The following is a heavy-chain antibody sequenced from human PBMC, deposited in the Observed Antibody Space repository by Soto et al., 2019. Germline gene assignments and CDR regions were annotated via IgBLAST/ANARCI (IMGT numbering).Heavy chain of an antibody. CDR3: AKALYGGFTY. V-gene: IGHV3-23*01. CDR2: ISGSGDST. D-gene: IGHD3-10*01. CDR1: GFTLSTYA. J-gene: IGHJ4*02. Sequence: GGSLRLSCVASGFTLSTYAMSWVRQAPGKGLEWVSGISGSGDSTHYADSVKGRFTVSRDNSKSMLYLQTNSLRAEDTAIYYCAKALYGGFTYWGQGTLVTVSS.